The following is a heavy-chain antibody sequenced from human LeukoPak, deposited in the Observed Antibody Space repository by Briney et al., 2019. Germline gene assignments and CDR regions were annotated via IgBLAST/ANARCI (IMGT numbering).Heavy chain of an antibody. CDR3: VRHYSGSGSYYNVYYFDQ. D-gene: IGHD3-10*01. CDR2: IYYSGST. V-gene: IGHV4-39*01. CDR1: GGSISSSSYF. Sequence: SETLSLTCTVSGGSISSSSYFWGWIRQPPGKGLEWIGSIYYSGSTYYNPSLKSRVTISVDTSKNQFSLKLSSVTAADTAVYYCVRHYSGSGSYYNVYYFDQWGLRTMVTVSS. J-gene: IGHJ4*02.